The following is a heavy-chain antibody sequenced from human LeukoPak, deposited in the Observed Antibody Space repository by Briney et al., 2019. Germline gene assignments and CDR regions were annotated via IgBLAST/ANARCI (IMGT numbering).Heavy chain of an antibody. J-gene: IGHJ4*02. CDR3: AKEYSSGYSDY. Sequence: GRSLRLSCAASGFTFSNYGMHWVRQGPGKGLEWVAVIGYDGSNQYYADSVKGRFTISRDNSRNTVYLQMNSLRAEDTAMYYCAKEYSSGYSDYWGQGTLVTASS. CDR1: GFTFSNYG. CDR2: IGYDGSNQ. D-gene: IGHD6-19*01. V-gene: IGHV3-30*18.